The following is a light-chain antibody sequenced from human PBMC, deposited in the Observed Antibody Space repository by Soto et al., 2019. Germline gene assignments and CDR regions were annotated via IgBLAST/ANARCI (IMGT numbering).Light chain of an antibody. CDR3: QQYNKWPLT. V-gene: IGKV3-15*01. CDR2: FAS. Sequence: EIVMTQSPATLSVSPGEKATLSCRGSQTVSNNLAWYQQKPGQAPRLLIYFASTRATGIPARFSGSGSGTEFTFTISSLQSEDFAVYYCQQYNKWPLTFGGGTKVETK. J-gene: IGKJ4*01. CDR1: QTVSNN.